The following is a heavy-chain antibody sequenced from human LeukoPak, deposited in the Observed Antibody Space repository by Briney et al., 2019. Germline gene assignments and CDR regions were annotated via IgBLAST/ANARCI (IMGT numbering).Heavy chain of an antibody. CDR1: GGSISSYY. CDR3: ARYTVGGDFDY. CDR2: IYYSGST. J-gene: IGHJ4*02. V-gene: IGHV4-59*01. D-gene: IGHD2-21*01. Sequence: PSETLSLTCTVSGGSISSYYWSWIRQPPGEGLEWIGYIYYSGSTNYNPSLKSRVTISVDTSKNQFSLKLSSVTAADTAVYYCARYTVGGDFDYWGQGTLVTVSS.